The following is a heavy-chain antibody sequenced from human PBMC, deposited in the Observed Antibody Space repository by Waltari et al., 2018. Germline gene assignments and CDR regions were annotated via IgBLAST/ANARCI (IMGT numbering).Heavy chain of an antibody. CDR3: ARDFSSIPLYYYGMDV. Sequence: QLQLQESGPGLVKPSETLSLTCTVPGGSISSSSYYWGWIRQPPGKGLEWIGSIYYSGSTYYNPSLKSRVTISVDTSKNQFSLKLSSVTAADTAVYYCARDFSSIPLYYYGMDVWGQGTTVTVSS. CDR2: IYYSGST. CDR1: GGSISSSSYY. J-gene: IGHJ6*02. V-gene: IGHV4-39*07. D-gene: IGHD2-21*01.